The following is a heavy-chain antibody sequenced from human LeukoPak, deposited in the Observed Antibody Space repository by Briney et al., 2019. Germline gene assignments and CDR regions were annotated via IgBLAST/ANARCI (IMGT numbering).Heavy chain of an antibody. CDR1: GFTFSSYG. D-gene: IGHD3-10*01. V-gene: IGHV3-30*18. CDR2: ISYDGSNK. CDR3: AKEGYYGGPLYFQH. J-gene: IGHJ1*01. Sequence: PGGSLRLSCAASGFTFSSYGMHWVRQAPGKGLEWVAVISYDGSNKYYADSVKGRFTISRDNSKNTLYLQMNSLRAEDTAVYYCAKEGYYGGPLYFQHWGQGTLDTVSS.